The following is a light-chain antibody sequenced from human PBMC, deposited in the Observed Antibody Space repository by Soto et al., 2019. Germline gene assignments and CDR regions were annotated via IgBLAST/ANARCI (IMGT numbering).Light chain of an antibody. J-gene: IGKJ1*01. Sequence: EIVLTQSPGTLSLSPGERAALSCRASQSVTSNYLAWYQQKPGQTPRLLIFGASIRDTGIPDRFSGSGSGTDFTLTISRLEPEDFAVYHCQEYGSSPTTFGQGTKVDIK. CDR1: QSVTSNY. V-gene: IGKV3-20*01. CDR3: QEYGSSPTT. CDR2: GAS.